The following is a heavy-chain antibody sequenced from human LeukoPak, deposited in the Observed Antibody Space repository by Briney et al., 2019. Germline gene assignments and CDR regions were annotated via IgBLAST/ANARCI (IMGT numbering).Heavy chain of an antibody. CDR3: ARARYFDY. CDR1: GYTFTGYF. J-gene: IGHJ4*02. Sequence: GASVKVSCKASGYTFTGYFIHWVRQAPGQGFEWMGWINPNSGATNYAQNFQGWVTMTRDTSISIAYMELSSLKSDDTAVYYCARARYFDYWGQGTLVTVSS. CDR2: INPNSGAT. D-gene: IGHD3-9*01. V-gene: IGHV1-2*04.